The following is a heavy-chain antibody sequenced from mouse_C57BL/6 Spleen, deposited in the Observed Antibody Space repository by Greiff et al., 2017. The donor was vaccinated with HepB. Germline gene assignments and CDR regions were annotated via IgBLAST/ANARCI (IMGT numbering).Heavy chain of an antibody. CDR3: ARSGDYQAWFAY. CDR1: GYAFSSSW. D-gene: IGHD2-4*01. J-gene: IGHJ3*01. Sequence: VQLQQSGPELVKPGASVKISCKASGYAFSSSWMNWVKQRPGKGLEWIGRIYPGDGDTNYNGKFKGKATLTADKSSSTAYMQLSSLTSEDSAVYFCARSGDYQAWFAYWGQGTLVTVSA. CDR2: IYPGDGDT. V-gene: IGHV1-82*01.